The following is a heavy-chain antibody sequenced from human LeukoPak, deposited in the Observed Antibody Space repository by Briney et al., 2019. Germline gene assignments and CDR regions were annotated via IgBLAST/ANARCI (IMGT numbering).Heavy chain of an antibody. CDR3: AKSKTGLDDY. CDR2: INPDGSRT. Sequence: INPDGSRTDYADSVRGRFTISRDNAKNTLYLQMNSLRVEDTAVYFCAKSKTGLDDYWGQGTLVTVSS. J-gene: IGHJ4*02. V-gene: IGHV3-74*01. D-gene: IGHD3-9*01.